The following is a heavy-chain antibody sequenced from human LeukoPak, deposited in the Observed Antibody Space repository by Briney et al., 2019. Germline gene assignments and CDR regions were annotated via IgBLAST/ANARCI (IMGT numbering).Heavy chain of an antibody. Sequence: PGGSLRLSCAASGFTVSSNYMSWVRQAPGKGLEWVSVIYSGGSTYYADSVKGRFTISRDNSKNTLYLQMNSLRAEDTAVYYCAKYGSGSYYNGQFDYWGQGTLVTVSS. V-gene: IGHV3-53*01. D-gene: IGHD3-10*01. J-gene: IGHJ4*02. CDR3: AKYGSGSYYNGQFDY. CDR1: GFTVSSNY. CDR2: IYSGGST.